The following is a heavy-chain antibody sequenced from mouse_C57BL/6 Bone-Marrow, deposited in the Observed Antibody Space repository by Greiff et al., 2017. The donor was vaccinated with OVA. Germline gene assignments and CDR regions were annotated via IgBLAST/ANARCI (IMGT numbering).Heavy chain of an antibody. CDR2: IWRGGST. D-gene: IGHD1-1*01. CDR1: GFSLTSYG. CDR3: AKPNYYGSSSYYAMDY. Sequence: VHLVESGPGLVQPSQSLSITCTVSGFSLTSYGVHWVRQSPGKGLAWLGVIWRGGSTDYNAAFMSRLSITKDNSKSQVFFKMNSLQADDTAIYYCAKPNYYGSSSYYAMDYWGQGTSVTVSS. J-gene: IGHJ4*01. V-gene: IGHV2-5*01.